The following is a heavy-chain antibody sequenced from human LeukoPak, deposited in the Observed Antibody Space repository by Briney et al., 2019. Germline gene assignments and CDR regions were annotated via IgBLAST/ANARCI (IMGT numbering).Heavy chain of an antibody. Sequence: GGSLRLSCAASGFTFSDYSVNWVRQAPGKGLEWVAVISYDGSNKYYADSVKGRFTISRDNSKNTLYLQMNSLRAEDTAVYYCAKDLPTVTMEPSLPSYWGQGTLVTVSS. CDR3: AKDLPTVTMEPSLPSY. CDR1: GFTFSDYS. CDR2: ISYDGSNK. V-gene: IGHV3-30*18. J-gene: IGHJ4*02. D-gene: IGHD4-17*01.